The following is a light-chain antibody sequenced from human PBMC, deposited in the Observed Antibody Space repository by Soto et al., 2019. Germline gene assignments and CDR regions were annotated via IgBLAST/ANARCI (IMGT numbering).Light chain of an antibody. CDR2: DVS. Sequence: QSALTQPASVSGSPGQSITISCTGTSSDVGTYNFVSWYQQHPGKAPKLMIYDVSNRPSGVSNRFSGSKSGNTASLTISGLQAEDEADYYCSSYTTSSTKVFGPGTKLTVL. V-gene: IGLV2-14*01. J-gene: IGLJ1*01. CDR3: SSYTTSSTKV. CDR1: SSDVGTYNF.